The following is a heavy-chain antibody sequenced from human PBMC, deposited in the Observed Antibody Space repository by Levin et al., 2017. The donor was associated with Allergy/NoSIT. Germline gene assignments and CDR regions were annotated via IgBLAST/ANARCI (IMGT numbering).Heavy chain of an antibody. J-gene: IGHJ6*02. CDR1: GYTFTSYD. Sequence: GESLKISCKASGYTFTSYDINWVRQATGQGLEWMGWMNPNSGNTGYAQKFQGRVTMTRNTSISTAYMELSSLRSEDTAVYYCASIAAAGTGDYYYYGMDVWGQGTTVTVSS. D-gene: IGHD6-13*01. V-gene: IGHV1-8*01. CDR2: MNPNSGNT. CDR3: ASIAAAGTGDYYYYGMDV.